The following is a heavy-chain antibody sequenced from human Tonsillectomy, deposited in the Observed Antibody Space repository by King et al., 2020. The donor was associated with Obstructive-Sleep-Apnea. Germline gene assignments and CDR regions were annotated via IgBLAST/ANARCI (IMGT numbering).Heavy chain of an antibody. D-gene: IGHD2-2*01. CDR3: ARRYCSSTSCYSFDY. CDR1: GYSISSGYY. CDR2: IYHSGST. Sequence: HVQLQESGPGLVKPSETLSLTCTVSGYSISSGYYWGWIRQPPGKGLEWIGSIYHSGSTYYNPTLKSRVTISVDTSKNQFSLKLSSVTAADTAVYYCARRYCSSTSCYSFDYWGQGTLVTVSS. V-gene: IGHV4-38-2*02. J-gene: IGHJ4*02.